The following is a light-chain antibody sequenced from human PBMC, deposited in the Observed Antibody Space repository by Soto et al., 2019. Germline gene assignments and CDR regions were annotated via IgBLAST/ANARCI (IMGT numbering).Light chain of an antibody. CDR2: SAS. Sequence: DIQMTQSPSSLSASVGDRVTITCRASQGISNYLGWFQQKPGQAPKSLIYSASSLPSGVPSKFNGSGSGTDFTLTISSLQPEDSATYYCHQYNSLPLTFGGGTKVEI. CDR3: HQYNSLPLT. V-gene: IGKV1-16*02. J-gene: IGKJ4*01. CDR1: QGISNY.